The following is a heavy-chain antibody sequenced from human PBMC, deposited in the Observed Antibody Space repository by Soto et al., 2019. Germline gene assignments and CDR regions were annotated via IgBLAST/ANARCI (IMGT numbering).Heavy chain of an antibody. Sequence: EVQLVESGGGVVRPGGSLRLSCAASGFTFDDYGMSWVRQAPGKGLEWVSGINWNGGSTGYADSVKGRFTISRDNAKNSLYLQMNSLRAEDTALYYCARDPPLWRYGGKRPFGMDVWGQGTTVTVSS. D-gene: IGHD2-15*01. CDR2: INWNGGST. CDR1: GFTFDDYG. V-gene: IGHV3-20*04. CDR3: ARDPPLWRYGGKRPFGMDV. J-gene: IGHJ6*02.